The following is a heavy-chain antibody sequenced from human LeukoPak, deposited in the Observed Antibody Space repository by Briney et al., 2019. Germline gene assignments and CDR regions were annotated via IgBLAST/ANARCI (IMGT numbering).Heavy chain of an antibody. D-gene: IGHD6-19*01. CDR2: ISHTDDPS. CDR1: GFTFSSFT. V-gene: IGHV3-48*04. Sequence: GGSLRLSCAASGFTFSSFTMIWVRQAPGKGLEWVSSISHTDDPSHYADSVRGRFSISRDNAKNSLYLQMNSLRVEDTAVYYCTRDPNHPGYSSGWYYWGQGTLVTVSS. J-gene: IGHJ4*02. CDR3: TRDPNHPGYSSGWYY.